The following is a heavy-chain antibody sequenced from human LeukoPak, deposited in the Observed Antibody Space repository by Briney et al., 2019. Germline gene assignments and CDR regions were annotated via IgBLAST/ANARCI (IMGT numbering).Heavy chain of an antibody. Sequence: PSETLSLTCTVSGGSIIDNNYYWAWIRQPPGKGLEWIGSCLYSGNTYYNSSLESRVTISVDTSKNQFSLKLSSVTAADTAVYYCGRRGVSAVVPAAFDYWGQGTPVTVSS. V-gene: IGHV4-39*01. J-gene: IGHJ4*02. CDR1: GGSIIDNNYY. CDR3: GRRGVSAVVPAAFDY. D-gene: IGHD2-2*01. CDR2: CLYSGNT.